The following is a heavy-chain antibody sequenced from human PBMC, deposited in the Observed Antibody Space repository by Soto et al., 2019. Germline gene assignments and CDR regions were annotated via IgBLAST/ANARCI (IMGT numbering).Heavy chain of an antibody. CDR2: IYPGDSDT. CDR1: GYSFTSYW. J-gene: IGHJ5*02. Sequence: GESLKISCKGSGYSFTSYWIGWVRQMPGKGLEWMGIIYPGDSDTRYSPSFQGQVTISADKSISTAYLQWGSLKASDTAMYYCARHLGDPLAAAGTTGGFVCWFDPWGQGTLVTVSS. CDR3: ARHLGDPLAAAGTTGGFVCWFDP. V-gene: IGHV5-51*01. D-gene: IGHD6-13*01.